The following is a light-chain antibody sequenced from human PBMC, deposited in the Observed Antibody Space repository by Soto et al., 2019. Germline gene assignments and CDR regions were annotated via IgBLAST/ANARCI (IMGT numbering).Light chain of an antibody. J-gene: IGLJ1*01. Sequence: QSAPTQPASVSGSPGQSITISCTGTSSDVGDYKYVSWYQRHPGKAPKALIYEVSNRPSGVSNRFSGSKSGNTASLSISGLQAEDEADYYCSTYTTGRTLVFGPGTKVTVL. CDR3: STYTTGRTLV. CDR1: SSDVGDYKY. V-gene: IGLV2-14*01. CDR2: EVS.